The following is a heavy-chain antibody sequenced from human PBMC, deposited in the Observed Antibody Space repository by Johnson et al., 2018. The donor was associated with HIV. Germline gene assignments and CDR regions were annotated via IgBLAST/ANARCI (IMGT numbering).Heavy chain of an antibody. CDR2: ISSSGNTI. V-gene: IGHV3-11*04. Sequence: QVQLVESGGGLVKPGGSLRLSCAASGFTFSDYYMSWIRQGTGKGLEWVSYISSSGNTIYYADSVKGRFTISRDNAKNSLYLQINSLRAEDTAVYYCARDRWATYYYDSSGHWGVFDIWGQGTVVTVSS. CDR1: GFTFSDYY. J-gene: IGHJ3*02. CDR3: ARDRWATYYYDSSGHWGVFDI. D-gene: IGHD3-22*01.